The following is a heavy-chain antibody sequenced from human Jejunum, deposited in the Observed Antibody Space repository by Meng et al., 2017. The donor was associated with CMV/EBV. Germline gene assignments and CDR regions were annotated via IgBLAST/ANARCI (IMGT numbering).Heavy chain of an antibody. V-gene: IGHV2-5*02. CDR1: GFSLYTTGVG. J-gene: IGHJ5*02. CDR2: LYWDDDR. D-gene: IGHD4-11*01. CDR3: AHTSTGNLYNSYLFDL. Sequence: QITLKESGXTLVKXXXTLTLTCXFSGFSLYTTGVGVGWVRQPPGKDLEWLAILYWDDDRRYSPSLRHRLTITKDTSKSQVFLTLANMDPVDTATYYCAHTSTGNLYNSYLFDLWGHGTLVTVSS.